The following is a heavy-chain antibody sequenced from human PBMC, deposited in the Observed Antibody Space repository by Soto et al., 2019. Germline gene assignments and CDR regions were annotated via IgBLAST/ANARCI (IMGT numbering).Heavy chain of an antibody. V-gene: IGHV4-39*01. D-gene: IGHD2-2*01. CDR1: GGSPSSNSYL. J-gene: IGHJ5*02. CDR2: IYYTGST. Sequence: PSEDLSLPCTVSGGSPSSNSYLWGWLRQPPGKGLEWIGSIYYTGSTYYNPSLKSRVTISVDTSKNQFSLKLSSVTAADTAVYYCARHAGYCSSTSCYVPFDPWGQGTLVTVSS. CDR3: ARHAGYCSSTSCYVPFDP.